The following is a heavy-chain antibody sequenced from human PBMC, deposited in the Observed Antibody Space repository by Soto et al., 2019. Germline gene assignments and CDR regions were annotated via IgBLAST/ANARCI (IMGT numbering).Heavy chain of an antibody. CDR2: IIPMFGTA. CDR3: ASGIQLWLRRIHNGYSG. J-gene: IGHJ4*02. D-gene: IGHD5-18*01. V-gene: IGHV1-69*12. Sequence: QVQLVQSGAEVKKPESSVKVSCKAPGGTFSTYAISWVRQAPGQGLEWMGGIIPMFGTANYAQRFQDRVTITADESTNTVYMDLSSLRSEDTAVYFCASGIQLWLRRIHNGYSGWGQGTLVTVSS. CDR1: GGTFSTYA.